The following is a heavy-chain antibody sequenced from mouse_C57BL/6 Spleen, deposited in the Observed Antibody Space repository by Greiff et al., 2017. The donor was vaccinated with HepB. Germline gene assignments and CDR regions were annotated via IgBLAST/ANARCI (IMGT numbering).Heavy chain of an antibody. V-gene: IGHV1-39*01. D-gene: IGHD3-1*01. J-gene: IGHJ2*01. CDR3: ARSSAARATYDY. CDR2: INPNYGTT. Sequence: VHVKQSGPELVKPGASVKISCKASGYSFTDYNMNWVKQSNGKSLEWIGVINPNYGTTSYNQKFKGKATLTVDQSSSTAYMQRNSLASEDSAVYCCARSSAARATYDYWGQGTTLTVSS. CDR1: GYSFTDYN.